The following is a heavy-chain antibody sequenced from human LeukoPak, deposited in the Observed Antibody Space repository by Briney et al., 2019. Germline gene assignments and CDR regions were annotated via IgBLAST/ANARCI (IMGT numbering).Heavy chain of an antibody. CDR2: INQDGSVK. D-gene: IGHD6-6*01. V-gene: IGHV3-7*01. CDR1: GFTFSNYW. Sequence: GGSLRLSCGASGFTFSNYWMSWVRQAPGKGREGVANINQDGSVKYYVDSVKGRFTIPRDNAKNSVYLQVDSPRAEDTAVYCCARIGYSSSSFDYWGKGSLVTVSS. J-gene: IGHJ4*02. CDR3: ARIGYSSSSFDY.